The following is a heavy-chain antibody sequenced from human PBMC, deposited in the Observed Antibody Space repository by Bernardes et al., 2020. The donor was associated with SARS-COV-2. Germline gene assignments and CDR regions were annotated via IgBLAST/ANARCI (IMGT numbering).Heavy chain of an antibody. D-gene: IGHD6-19*01. CDR2: ISGSGSST. CDR1: GFTFSSYA. V-gene: IGHV3-23*01. J-gene: IGHJ4*02. Sequence: GGSLRLSCAASGFTFSSYAMSWVRQAPGKGLEWVSVISGSGSSTYYADSVKGRFTISRDKSKNTLYLQMNSLRAEDTALYYCAKVGGAVADNNYFDYWGQGTLVTVSS. CDR3: AKVGGAVADNNYFDY.